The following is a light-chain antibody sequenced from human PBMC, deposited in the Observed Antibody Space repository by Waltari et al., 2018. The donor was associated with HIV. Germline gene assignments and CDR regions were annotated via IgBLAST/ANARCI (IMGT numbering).Light chain of an antibody. J-gene: IGKJ2*01. Sequence: DIQMTQSPSSVSVSVGDRVTITCRASQGIRSWLAWYQQKPGKAPQHLIYATSSLQSGVPSRFSGSGSGTDFTLTISSRQPEDFATYYCQQTNSFPYTFGQGTKLEIK. CDR2: ATS. V-gene: IGKV1-12*01. CDR1: QGIRSW. CDR3: QQTNSFPYT.